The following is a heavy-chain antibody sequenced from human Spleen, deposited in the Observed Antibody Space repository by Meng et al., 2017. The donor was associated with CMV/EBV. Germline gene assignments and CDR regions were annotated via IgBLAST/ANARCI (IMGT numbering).Heavy chain of an antibody. J-gene: IGHJ4*02. CDR1: GFTFSNYA. D-gene: IGHD7-27*01. CDR2: VSGSAIPT. V-gene: IGHV3-23*01. CDR3: ARDNNWGPDY. Sequence: GGSLRLSCATSGFTFSNYAMSWVRQAPGKGLEWVTGVSGSAIPTYYADSVKGRFTISRDNSKNTLYLQMNSLRVEDTAVYYCARDNNWGPDYWGQGTLVTVSS.